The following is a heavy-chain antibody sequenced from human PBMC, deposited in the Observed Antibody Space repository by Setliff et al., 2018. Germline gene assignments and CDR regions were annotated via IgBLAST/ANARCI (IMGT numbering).Heavy chain of an antibody. CDR1: DYTFTDYG. CDR2: ISAYNGRT. Sequence: ASVKVSCKASDYTFTDYGIYWLRQAPGQGLEWMGWISAYNGRTNYAEKFHARVTMATDTATSTAYIELRSLKSDDTAVYYCARASGGNSVEDGFDIWGQGTMVTVSS. V-gene: IGHV1-18*01. CDR3: ARASGGNSVEDGFDI. J-gene: IGHJ3*02. D-gene: IGHD1-26*01.